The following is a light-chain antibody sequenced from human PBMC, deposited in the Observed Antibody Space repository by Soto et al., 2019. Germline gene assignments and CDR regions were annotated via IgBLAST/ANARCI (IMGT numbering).Light chain of an antibody. CDR3: CSYAGSYTHWV. CDR2: DVN. CDR1: SSDVGGYNY. V-gene: IGLV2-11*01. Sequence: QSALTQPRPVSGSPGQSVTISCTGTSSDVGGYNYVSWYQHHPGKAPKLIIYDVNERPSGVPDRFSGSKSGNTASLTISGLQAEDEADYHCCSYAGSYTHWVFGGGTKLTVL. J-gene: IGLJ3*02.